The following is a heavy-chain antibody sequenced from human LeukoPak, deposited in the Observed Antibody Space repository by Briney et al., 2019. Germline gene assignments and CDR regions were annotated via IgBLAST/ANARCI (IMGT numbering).Heavy chain of an antibody. CDR2: MNPNSGNT. J-gene: IGHJ4*02. CDR1: GYTFTSCD. Sequence: ASVKVSCKASGYTFTSCDINWVRQATGQGLEWMGWMNPNSGNTGYGQSFQSRITMTRDISIGTAYMELSNLTSEDTAIYCCTRGSSGRRDNWGQGTLVTVSA. D-gene: IGHD6-19*01. CDR3: TRGSSGRRDN. V-gene: IGHV1-8*01.